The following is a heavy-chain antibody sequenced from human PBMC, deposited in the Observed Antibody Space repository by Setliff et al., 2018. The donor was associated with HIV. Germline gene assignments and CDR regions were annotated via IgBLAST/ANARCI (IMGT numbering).Heavy chain of an antibody. CDR3: AGAPLRIMSAHYRTLDY. CDR2: IIPISDMT. CDR1: GGTFTNYI. V-gene: IGHV1-69*10. D-gene: IGHD3-9*01. J-gene: IGHJ4*02. Sequence: SVKVSCKASGGTFTNYIYSWVRQAPGQGLEWMGGIIPISDMTHYAQHFQGRVTITADTATSTAYMELTSLGSDDTAIYFCAGAPLRIMSAHYRTLDYWGQGTLVT.